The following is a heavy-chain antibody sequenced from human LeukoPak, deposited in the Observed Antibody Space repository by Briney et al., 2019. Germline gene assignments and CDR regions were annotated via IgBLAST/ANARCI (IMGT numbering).Heavy chain of an antibody. CDR2: TYHSGST. CDR3: ARGRRIVVVLGDNWTHRDYYMDV. V-gene: IGHV4-34*01. Sequence: SETLSLTCAVYGGSFNGYYGSYIRHSPGKALECMGETYHSGSTNYNSSLKSRVTISLDTSKNQFCMQLRSVTAADTAVYYCARGRRIVVVLGDNWTHRDYYMDVWGKGTTVTVSS. J-gene: IGHJ6*03. CDR1: GGSFNGYY. D-gene: IGHD2-15*01.